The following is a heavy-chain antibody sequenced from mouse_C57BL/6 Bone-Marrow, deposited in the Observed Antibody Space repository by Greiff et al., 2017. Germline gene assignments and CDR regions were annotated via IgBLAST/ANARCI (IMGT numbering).Heavy chain of an antibody. CDR3: TRIAY. Sequence: EVQLQESGAELVRPGASVTLSCTASGFNIKDDYMHWVKQRPEQGLEWIGWIDPENGDTEYASKFQGKATITVDTSSNTAYLQLSSLTSDDTAVYYCTRIAYWGQGTLVTVSA. V-gene: IGHV14-4*01. CDR1: GFNIKDDY. CDR2: IDPENGDT. J-gene: IGHJ3*01.